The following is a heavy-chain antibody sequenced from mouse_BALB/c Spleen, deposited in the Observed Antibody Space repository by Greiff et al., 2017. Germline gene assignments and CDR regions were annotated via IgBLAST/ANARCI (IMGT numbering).Heavy chain of an antibody. Sequence: VQLQQSGPELVKPGASMKISCKASGYSFTGYTMNWVKQSHGKNLEWIGLINPYNGGTSYNQKFKGKATLTVDKSSSTAYMELLSLTSEDSAVYYCAANYYGSSPAWFAYWGQGTLVTVSA. D-gene: IGHD1-1*01. CDR3: AANYYGSSPAWFAY. CDR1: GYSFTGYT. CDR2: INPYNGGT. J-gene: IGHJ3*01. V-gene: IGHV1-18*01.